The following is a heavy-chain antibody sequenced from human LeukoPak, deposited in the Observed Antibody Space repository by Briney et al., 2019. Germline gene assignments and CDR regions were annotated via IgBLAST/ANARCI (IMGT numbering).Heavy chain of an antibody. Sequence: GSLRLSCTASGFTFGDYAMSWVRQAPGKGLEWIGEINHSGSTNYNPSLKSRVTISVDTSKNQFSLKLSSVTAADTAVYYCASVGLIAPSDVWGQGTTVTVSS. CDR1: GFTFGDYA. D-gene: IGHD3-22*01. CDR2: INHSGST. CDR3: ASVGLIAPSDV. V-gene: IGHV4-34*01. J-gene: IGHJ6*02.